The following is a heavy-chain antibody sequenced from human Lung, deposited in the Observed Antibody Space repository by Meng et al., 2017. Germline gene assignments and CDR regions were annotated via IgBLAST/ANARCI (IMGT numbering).Heavy chain of an antibody. D-gene: IGHD2-2*01. Sequence: QVQLVQSGAEVRKPWASVKVSCNASGYTFTHHGIGWVRLAPGQGLEWMGWFSGYNGDTHYAQKFQGRVTMTTDTSTSTAYMELRSLRSDDTAVYYCARDRYCSTTSCTGWFDPWGQGTLVTVSS. J-gene: IGHJ5*02. CDR2: FSGYNGDT. V-gene: IGHV1-18*01. CDR3: ARDRYCSTTSCTGWFDP. CDR1: GYTFTHHG.